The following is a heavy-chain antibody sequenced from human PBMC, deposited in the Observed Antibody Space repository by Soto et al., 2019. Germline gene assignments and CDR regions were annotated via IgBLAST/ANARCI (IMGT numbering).Heavy chain of an antibody. CDR1: GGSITRSRYY. Sequence: KASETLSLTCIVSGGSITRSRYYWGWIRQPPGKGLEWIGSINYSGNTDYNPSLKSRVSISADTSKNQYSLKLSSVTAADTAVYYCARPKYYYDSTAYPFDFWGQGTLVTVSS. D-gene: IGHD3-22*01. V-gene: IGHV4-39*01. J-gene: IGHJ4*02. CDR3: ARPKYYYDSTAYPFDF. CDR2: INYSGNT.